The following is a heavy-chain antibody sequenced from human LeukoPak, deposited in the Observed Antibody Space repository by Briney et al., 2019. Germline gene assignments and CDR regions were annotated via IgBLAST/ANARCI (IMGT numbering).Heavy chain of an antibody. D-gene: IGHD3-22*01. CDR2: ISSSSSYI. CDR1: GFTFSTYS. V-gene: IGHV3-21*01. J-gene: IGHJ4*02. Sequence: GGSLRLSCAASGFTFSTYSMNWVRQAPGKGLEWVSSISSSSSYIYYADSVKGRFTISRDNAKNSLYLQMNSLRAEDTAVYYSARYHSNLNYYDSYFDYWGQGTLVTVSS. CDR3: ARYHSNLNYYDSYFDY.